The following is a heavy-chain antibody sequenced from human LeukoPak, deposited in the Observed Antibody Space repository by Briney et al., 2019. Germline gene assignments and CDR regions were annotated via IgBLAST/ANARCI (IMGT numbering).Heavy chain of an antibody. CDR2: MYSSGKS. V-gene: IGHV4-4*08. CDR1: GGSIHNNY. Sequence: PSETLSLTCTVSGGSIHNNYWSWIQQPPGKGLEWIGSMYSSGKSDYSPSLKNRVTMSIDTSKNQFSLKLTSVTAADTAVYYCARDREDGYNYYFDYWGQGTLVTVSS. J-gene: IGHJ4*02. D-gene: IGHD5-24*01. CDR3: ARDREDGYNYYFDY.